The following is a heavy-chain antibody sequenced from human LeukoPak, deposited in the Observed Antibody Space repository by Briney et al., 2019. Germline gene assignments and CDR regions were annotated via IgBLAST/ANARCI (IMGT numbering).Heavy chain of an antibody. J-gene: IGHJ4*02. CDR3: GRLNTDWVFLFDS. CDR1: GDSISRNTYH. Sequence: SETLSLICIVSGDSISRNTYHWGWVRQPPGKGLEGIGTIYYSGSIYYNQSLMGRVALSVDTSKKQFSLKLPSSTAADKAVYYCGRLNTDWVFLFDSWGQGTLVTVSS. CDR2: IYYSGSI. V-gene: IGHV4-39*01. D-gene: IGHD3-9*01.